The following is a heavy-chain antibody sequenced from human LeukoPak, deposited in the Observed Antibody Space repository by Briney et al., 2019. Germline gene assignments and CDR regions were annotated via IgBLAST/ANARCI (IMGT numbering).Heavy chain of an antibody. CDR1: GFSFSYYA. CDR3: AKGPTYVSLPDSFYY. D-gene: IGHD3-10*02. J-gene: IGHJ4*01. CDR2: ISSNGGST. V-gene: IGHV3-64D*09. Sequence: SGGSLCLSCSASGFSFSYYALHWVRQAAGKGLEFVSGISSNGGSTYYADSLKGRFTVSRDNSNNTLYLQMSSLRAEDTAIYYCAKGPTYVSLPDSFYYWGHGAPFTVSS.